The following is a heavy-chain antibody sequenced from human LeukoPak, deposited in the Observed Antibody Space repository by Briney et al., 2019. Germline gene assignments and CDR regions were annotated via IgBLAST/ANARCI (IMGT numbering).Heavy chain of an antibody. V-gene: IGHV3-23*01. CDR3: AKGWQLLQYFDY. J-gene: IGHJ4*02. CDR1: GFTFISYA. Sequence: GGSLKLSCAASGFTFISYAMNWVRQAPGKGLEWVAGISGSGVGTYYADSVKGRFTISRDNSKNTVYLQMNSLRADDTAIYYCAKGWQLLQYFDYWGQGTLVTVSS. CDR2: ISGSGVGT. D-gene: IGHD6-19*01.